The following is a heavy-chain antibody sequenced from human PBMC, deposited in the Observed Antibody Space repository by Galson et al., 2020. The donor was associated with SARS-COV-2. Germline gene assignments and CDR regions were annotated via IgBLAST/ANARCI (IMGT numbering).Heavy chain of an antibody. V-gene: IGHV1-69*13. J-gene: IGHJ6*03. CDR2: IIPIFCTA. CDR3: ARAMWGRSSSYGSDYYYYYMDV. Sequence: SVKVSCKASGGTFSSYAISWVRQAPGQGLEWMGGIIPIFCTANYAQKFQGRVTITADESTSTAYMELSSLRSEDTAVYYCARAMWGRSSSYGSDYYYYYMDVWGKGTTVTVSS. D-gene: IGHD2-2*01. CDR1: GGTFSSYA.